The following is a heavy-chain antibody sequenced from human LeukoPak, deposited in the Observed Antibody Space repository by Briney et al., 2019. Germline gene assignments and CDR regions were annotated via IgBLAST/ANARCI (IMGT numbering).Heavy chain of an antibody. D-gene: IGHD6-19*01. Sequence: SGGSLRLSCAASGFTFSSYWMSWVRQAPGKGLEWVANINLHGSEKRYGDSVKGRFTISRDNAKNSLYLQMNSLRPEDTAIYYCAREGGSGWYSGWFDPWGQGTLVTVSS. CDR3: AREGGSGWYSGWFDP. CDR1: GFTFSSYW. V-gene: IGHV3-7*01. J-gene: IGHJ5*02. CDR2: INLHGSEK.